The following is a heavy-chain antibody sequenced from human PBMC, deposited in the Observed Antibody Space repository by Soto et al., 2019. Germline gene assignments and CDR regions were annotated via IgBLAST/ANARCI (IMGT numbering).Heavy chain of an antibody. Sequence: LSLTCTVSGGSISSYYWSWIRQPPGKGLEWIGYIYYSGSTNYNPSLKSRVTISVDTSKNQFSLKLSSVTAADTAVYYCARVGVEMATITWTYYFDYWGQGTLVSVSS. D-gene: IGHD5-12*01. J-gene: IGHJ4*02. CDR1: GGSISSYY. CDR3: ARVGVEMATITWTYYFDY. V-gene: IGHV4-59*01. CDR2: IYYSGST.